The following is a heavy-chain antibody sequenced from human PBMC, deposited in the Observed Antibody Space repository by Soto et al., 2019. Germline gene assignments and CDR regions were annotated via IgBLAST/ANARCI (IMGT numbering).Heavy chain of an antibody. J-gene: IGHJ6*02. CDR2: IYYSGST. CDR1: GGSISSSSYY. D-gene: IGHD5-18*01. V-gene: IGHV4-39*01. CDR3: ARRIQLRAYNYYGMDV. Sequence: SETLSLTCTVSGGSISSSSYYWGWIRQPPGKGLEWIGSIYYSGSTYYNPSLKSRVTISVDTSKNQFSLKLSSVTAADTAVYYCARRIQLRAYNYYGMDVWGQGTTVTVS.